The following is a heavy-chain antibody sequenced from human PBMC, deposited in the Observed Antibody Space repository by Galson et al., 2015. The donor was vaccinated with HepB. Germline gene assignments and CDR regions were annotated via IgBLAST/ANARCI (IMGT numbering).Heavy chain of an antibody. Sequence: SLRLSCAASGFTFRNYAMHWVRQAPGKGLEWVSAIRGSGDTTYYADSVKGRFTISRDNSKNTLSLQMNSLRVEDSAVYYCAKKVGASTGRFDYWGQGTLVAVSS. D-gene: IGHD1-26*01. CDR3: AKKVGASTGRFDY. J-gene: IGHJ4*02. V-gene: IGHV3-23*01. CDR2: IRGSGDTT. CDR1: GFTFRNYA.